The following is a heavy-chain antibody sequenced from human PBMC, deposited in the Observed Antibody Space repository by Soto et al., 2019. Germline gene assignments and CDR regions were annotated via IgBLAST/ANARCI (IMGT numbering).Heavy chain of an antibody. Sequence: QVQLVQSGAEVKKPGASVKVSCKASGGTFSSYAISWVRQSPGQGLEWMGGIIPIFGTANYAQKFQGRVTITADESTRTAYMELSSLRSEDTAVYYCAFGYSGYESVPDFDYWGQGTLVTVSS. V-gene: IGHV1-69*12. CDR1: GGTFSSYA. CDR2: IIPIFGTA. D-gene: IGHD5-12*01. J-gene: IGHJ4*02. CDR3: AFGYSGYESVPDFDY.